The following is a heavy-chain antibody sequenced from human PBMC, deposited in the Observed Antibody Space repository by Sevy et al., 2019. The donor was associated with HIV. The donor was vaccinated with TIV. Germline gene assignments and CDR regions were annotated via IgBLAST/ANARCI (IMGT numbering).Heavy chain of an antibody. J-gene: IGHJ4*02. CDR2: IWFDGSNT. CDR1: GFTFSSYG. D-gene: IGHD4-17*01. CDR3: ARDLEFYDNGDYGPAFMPDY. V-gene: IGHV3-33*01. Sequence: GGSLRLSCAASGFTFSSYGMHWVRQAPGKGLEWVALIWFDGSNTYYADSVKGRFTISRDIAKNTLHLQMNSLRGEETAVYYCARDLEFYDNGDYGPAFMPDYWGQVTLVTVSS.